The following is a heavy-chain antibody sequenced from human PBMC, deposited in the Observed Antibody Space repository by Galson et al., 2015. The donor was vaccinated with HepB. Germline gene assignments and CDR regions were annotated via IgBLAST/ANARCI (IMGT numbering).Heavy chain of an antibody. J-gene: IGHJ6*03. CDR3: ATDLFAVSPLPTNYMDV. D-gene: IGHD3-3*01. V-gene: IGHV3-69-1*01. CDR1: GFFFSDYN. CDR2: ISSSGTV. Sequence: SLRLSCAASGFFFSDYNMNWVRQAPGKGLEWVSSISSSGTVYYADSLKGRSTISRDNAKNSLDLQVNSLRAEDTAVYYCATDLFAVSPLPTNYMDVWGTGTTVTVSS.